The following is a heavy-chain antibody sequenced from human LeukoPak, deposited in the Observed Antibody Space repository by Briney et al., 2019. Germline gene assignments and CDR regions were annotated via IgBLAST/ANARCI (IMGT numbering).Heavy chain of an antibody. V-gene: IGHV3-30*02. CDR1: GFTFSSYG. Sequence: PGGSLRLSCAASGFTFSSYGMHWVRQAPGKGLEWVAFIRYDGSNKYYADSVKGRFTISRDNSKNTLYLQMNSLRAEDTAVYYCAKDFSRYCSSTSCYVNYFDYWGQGTLVTVSS. D-gene: IGHD2-2*01. CDR3: AKDFSRYCSSTSCYVNYFDY. CDR2: IRYDGSNK. J-gene: IGHJ4*02.